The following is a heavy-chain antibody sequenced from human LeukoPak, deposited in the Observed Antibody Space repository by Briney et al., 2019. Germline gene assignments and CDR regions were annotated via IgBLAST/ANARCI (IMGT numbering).Heavy chain of an antibody. CDR2: ISGSGGST. CDR3: AKGGSYDFWSGYYKYYNWFDP. Sequence: GGSLRLSCAASGFTFSSYAMSWVRQAPGKGLEWVSAISGSGGSTYYADSVKGRFTISRDNSKNTLYLQMNSLRAEDTAVYHCAKGGSYDFWSGYYKYYNWFDPWGQGTLVTVSS. V-gene: IGHV3-23*01. J-gene: IGHJ5*02. D-gene: IGHD3-3*01. CDR1: GFTFSSYA.